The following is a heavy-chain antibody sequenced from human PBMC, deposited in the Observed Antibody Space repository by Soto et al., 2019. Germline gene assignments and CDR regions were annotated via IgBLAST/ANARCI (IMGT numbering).Heavy chain of an antibody. J-gene: IGHJ5*02. CDR1: GYSFPNKG. CDR2: MNPGSGDT. V-gene: IGHV1-8*01. CDR3: ARMETFGSLNWFDP. D-gene: IGHD3-16*01. Sequence: ASVQVPCQASGYSFPNKGVRWVRQASGQGLEWVGWMNPGSGDTGYAQKVQGRVTMTRDISIATGYMEVSSLRSDDTAIYYCARMETFGSLNWFDPWGQGTLVTVS.